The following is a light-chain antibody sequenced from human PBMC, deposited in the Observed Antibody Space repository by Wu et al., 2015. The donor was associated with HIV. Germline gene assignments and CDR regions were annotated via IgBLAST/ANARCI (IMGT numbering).Light chain of an antibody. Sequence: IRITQSPSSLSASTGDRVTITCRASQGISSYLAWYQQRSGKAPKLLISGTSSLQSGVHQGSSAVGLVQISLSPSSSLQSEDFATYFCQQYFTYPXTFGQGTKLEI. CDR3: QQYFTYPXT. V-gene: IGKV1-8*01. CDR2: GTS. J-gene: IGKJ2*01. CDR1: QGISSY.